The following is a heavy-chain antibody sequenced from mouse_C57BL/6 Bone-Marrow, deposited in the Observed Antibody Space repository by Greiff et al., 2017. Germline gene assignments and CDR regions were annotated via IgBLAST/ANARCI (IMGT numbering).Heavy chain of an antibody. D-gene: IGHD1-1*01. J-gene: IGHJ3*01. CDR2: IYWDDDK. V-gene: IGHV8-12*01. Sequence: QVTLKVCGPGILQPCQSLSLSCSSSGFSLSTSGMGVSWIRQPPGQGLVWLAHIYWDDDKRYNPSLKSRHTISKDTSRNQVFLKITSVDTADTATYYCARADYGSSYWFAYWGQGTLVTVSA. CDR3: ARADYGSSYWFAY. CDR1: GFSLSTSGMG.